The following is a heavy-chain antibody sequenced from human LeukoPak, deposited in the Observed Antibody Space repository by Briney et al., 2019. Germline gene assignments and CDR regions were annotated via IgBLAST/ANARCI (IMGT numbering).Heavy chain of an antibody. J-gene: IGHJ3*02. CDR2: ISSSGSTI. CDR1: GFTFSSYE. V-gene: IGHV3-48*03. D-gene: IGHD5-12*01. CDR3: ARDWYGSGYDTDAFDI. Sequence: GGSLRLSCAASGFTFSSYEMNWVRQAPGKGLERVSYISSSGSTIYYADSVKGRFTISRDNAKTSLYLQMNSLRAEDTAVYYCARDWYGSGYDTDAFDIWGQGTMVTVSS.